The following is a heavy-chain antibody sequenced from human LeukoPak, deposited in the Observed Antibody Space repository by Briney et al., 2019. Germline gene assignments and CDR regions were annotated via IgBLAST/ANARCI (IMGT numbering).Heavy chain of an antibody. D-gene: IGHD3-10*01. J-gene: IGHJ4*02. Sequence: GGSLRLSCAASGFTFSSYTMNWVRQAPGKGLEWVSYISTGSSTIYYADSVKGRFTISRDNAKNSLYLQMNSLRADDTAVYYCAGGVYYSGSYYFDYWGQGTLVTVSS. CDR1: GFTFSSYT. CDR3: AGGVYYSGSYYFDY. CDR2: ISTGSSTI. V-gene: IGHV3-48*01.